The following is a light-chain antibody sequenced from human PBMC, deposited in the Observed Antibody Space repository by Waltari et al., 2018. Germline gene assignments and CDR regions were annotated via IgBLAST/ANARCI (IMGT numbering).Light chain of an antibody. J-gene: IGLJ1*01. CDR3: QFWDNSNDHPYV. CDR2: DDD. Sequence: YVVTQPPSVSVAPGQTARLTCGADNIERIHVPWFQQKPGQAPVMVVYDDDARPSGIPERFSGSNSGDTATLTISRVEAGDEADYYCQFWDNSNDHPYVFGTGTKVTVL. CDR1: NIERIH. V-gene: IGLV3-21*02.